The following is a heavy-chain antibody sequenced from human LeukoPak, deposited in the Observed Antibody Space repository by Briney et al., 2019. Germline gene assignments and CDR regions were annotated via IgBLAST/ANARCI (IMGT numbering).Heavy chain of an antibody. CDR2: IYASGST. Sequence: TLSLTCTVSGGSISSGSCYWSWIRQPAGKGLEWIGRIYASGSTNYNPSLKSRATISIDTSKNQFSLKLSSVTSADTAVYYCAREIFGVVSPFDYWGQGTLVTVSS. J-gene: IGHJ4*02. CDR1: GGSISSGSCY. V-gene: IGHV4-61*02. D-gene: IGHD3-3*01. CDR3: AREIFGVVSPFDY.